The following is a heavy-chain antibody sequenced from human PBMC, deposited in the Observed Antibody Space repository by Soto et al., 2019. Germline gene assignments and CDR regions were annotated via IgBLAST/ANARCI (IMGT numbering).Heavy chain of an antibody. Sequence: EVQLVESGGGLVKPGGSLRLSFAASGFTLSSYSMNWVRQAPGKGLEWVSSISSSSSYIYYADSVKGRFTISRDNAKNSLYLQMNSLRAEDTAVYYCARSQVSSSWYFDYWGQGTLVTVSS. V-gene: IGHV3-21*01. CDR3: ARSQVSSSWYFDY. D-gene: IGHD6-13*01. CDR2: ISSSSSYI. J-gene: IGHJ4*02. CDR1: GFTLSSYS.